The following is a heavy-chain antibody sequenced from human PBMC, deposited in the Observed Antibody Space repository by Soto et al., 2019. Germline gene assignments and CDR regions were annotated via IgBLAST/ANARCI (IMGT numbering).Heavy chain of an antibody. Sequence: ASETLSLTCAVSGGSISSSNWWSWVRQPPGKGLEWIGEIYHSGSTNYNPSLKSRVTISVDKSKNQFSLKLSSVTAADTAVYYCARVLMVYAEYNWFDPWGQGTLVTVSS. D-gene: IGHD2-8*01. V-gene: IGHV4-4*02. CDR3: ARVLMVYAEYNWFDP. CDR2: IYHSGST. CDR1: GGSISSSNW. J-gene: IGHJ5*02.